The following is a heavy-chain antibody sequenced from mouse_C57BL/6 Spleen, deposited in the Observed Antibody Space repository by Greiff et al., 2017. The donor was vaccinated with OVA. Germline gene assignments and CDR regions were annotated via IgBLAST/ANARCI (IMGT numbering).Heavy chain of an antibody. D-gene: IGHD1-1*01. CDR3: AYYGSSLYAMDY. J-gene: IGHJ4*01. CDR1: GYTFTSYW. V-gene: IGHV1-53*01. Sequence: VQLQQPGTELVKPGASVKLSCKASGYTFTSYWMHWVKQRPGQGLEWIGNINPGNGGTNYNEKFKSKATLTVDKSSSTAYMQLSSLTSEDSAVYYCAYYGSSLYAMDYWGQGTSVTVSS. CDR2: INPGNGGT.